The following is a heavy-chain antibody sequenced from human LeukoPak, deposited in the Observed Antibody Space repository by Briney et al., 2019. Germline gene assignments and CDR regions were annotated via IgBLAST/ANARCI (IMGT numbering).Heavy chain of an antibody. J-gene: IGHJ4*02. CDR1: GFTFSSYA. Sequence: GKSLRLSCVASGFTFSSYAMHWVRQAPGKGLEWVAVIPYDGRNKYYADSVKGRFTISRDNTRNTLYLQMNSLRAEDTAVYYCAKALSGSSWPYYFDSWGQGTLVTVSS. CDR2: IPYDGRNK. V-gene: IGHV3-30*04. CDR3: AKALSGSSWPYYFDS. D-gene: IGHD6-13*01.